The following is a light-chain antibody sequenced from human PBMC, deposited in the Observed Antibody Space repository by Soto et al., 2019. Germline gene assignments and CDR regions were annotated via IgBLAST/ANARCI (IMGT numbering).Light chain of an antibody. Sequence: QLTLSPSSLSANVGDRVTITGRADQGMSSNVATYQQKPVKASKLLIYAASTLQSCVPSRFISSGSGTDFTLTSGSLRPEGFATYYCQQLNSYPLASGGATKL. CDR2: AAS. J-gene: IGKJ4*01. CDR3: QQLNSYPLA. V-gene: IGKV1-9*01. CDR1: QGMSSN.